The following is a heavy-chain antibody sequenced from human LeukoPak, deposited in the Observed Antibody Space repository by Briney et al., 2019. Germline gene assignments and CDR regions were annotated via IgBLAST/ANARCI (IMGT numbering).Heavy chain of an antibody. CDR1: GFTFSSYD. Sequence: GESLKISCAASGFTFSSYDMNWVRQAPGKGLEWVSYISRGGSTIYYADSVKGRFTISRDNAKNSLYLQMNSLRAEDTAVYYCAKIPVFGITIFGVVTDDAFDIWGQGTMVTVSS. CDR3: AKIPVFGITIFGVVTDDAFDI. V-gene: IGHV3-48*03. J-gene: IGHJ3*02. CDR2: ISRGGSTI. D-gene: IGHD3-3*01.